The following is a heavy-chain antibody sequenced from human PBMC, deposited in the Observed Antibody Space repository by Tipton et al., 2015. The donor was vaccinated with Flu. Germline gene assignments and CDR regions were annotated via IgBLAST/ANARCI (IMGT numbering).Heavy chain of an antibody. D-gene: IGHD3-22*01. CDR3: ARDPLDDSDGYSYDYYYGMDV. CDR2: IYINGGT. J-gene: IGHJ6*02. Sequence: TLSLTCSVSGYSINSSYLWNWIRQPAGKGLEWIGRIYINGGTKYNPSLKGRVTISLDTSKNQFSLRLSSVTAADAAVYYCARDPLDDSDGYSYDYYYGMDVWGQGAAVTVSS. V-gene: IGHV4-61*02. CDR1: GYSINSSYL.